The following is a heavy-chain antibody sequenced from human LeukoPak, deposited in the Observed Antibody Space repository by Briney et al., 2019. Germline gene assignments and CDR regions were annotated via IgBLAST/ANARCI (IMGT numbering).Heavy chain of an antibody. CDR1: GYTFTSYG. D-gene: IGHD1-26*01. V-gene: IGHV1-18*01. Sequence: GASVKVSCKASGYTFTSYGISWVRQAPGQGLEWVGWISAYNGNTNYAQKLQGRVTMTTDTSTSTAYMELRSLRSDDTAVYYCARDPASFSGSYLNWFDPWGQGTLVTVSS. J-gene: IGHJ5*02. CDR2: ISAYNGNT. CDR3: ARDPASFSGSYLNWFDP.